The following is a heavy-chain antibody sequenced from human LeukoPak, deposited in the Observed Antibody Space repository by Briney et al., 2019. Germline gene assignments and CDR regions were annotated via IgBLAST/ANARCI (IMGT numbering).Heavy chain of an antibody. CDR3: ATITGDGYNYDYYYYGMDV. CDR1: GYTLTELS. J-gene: IGHJ6*02. D-gene: IGHD5-12*01. CDR2: FDPEDGET. V-gene: IGHV1-24*01. Sequence: ASVTVSCKVSGYTLTELSMHWVRQAPGKGLEWMGGFDPEDGETIYAQKFQGRVTMTEDTSTDTAYMELSSLRSEDTAVYYCATITGDGYNYDYYYYGMDVWGQGTTVTVSS.